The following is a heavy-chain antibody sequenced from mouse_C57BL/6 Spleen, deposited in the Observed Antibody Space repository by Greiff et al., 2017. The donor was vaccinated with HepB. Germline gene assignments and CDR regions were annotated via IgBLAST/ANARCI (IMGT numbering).Heavy chain of an antibody. CDR2: IYPGSGST. J-gene: IGHJ2*01. CDR3: ARGRRHPYGSSSYFDY. V-gene: IGHV1-55*01. D-gene: IGHD1-1*01. Sequence: QVQLQQPGAELVKPGASVKMSCKASGYTFTSYWITWVKQRPGQGLEWIGDIYPGSGSTNYNEKFKRKATLTVDTSSSTAYMQLSSLTSEDSAVYYCARGRRHPYGSSSYFDYWGQGTTLTVSS. CDR1: GYTFTSYW.